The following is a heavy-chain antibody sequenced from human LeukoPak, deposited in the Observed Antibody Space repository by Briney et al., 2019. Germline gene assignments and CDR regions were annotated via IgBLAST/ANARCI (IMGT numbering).Heavy chain of an antibody. D-gene: IGHD2-2*01. CDR2: IRYDGSNK. CDR1: GFTFSSYG. CDR3: AKDLDVPAAIGY. Sequence: PGRSLRLSCAASGFTFSSYGMHWVRQAPGKGLEWVAFIRYDGSNKYYADSVKGRFTISRDNSKNTLYLQMNSLRAEDTAVYYCAKDLDVPAAIGYWGQGTLVTVSS. J-gene: IGHJ4*02. V-gene: IGHV3-30*02.